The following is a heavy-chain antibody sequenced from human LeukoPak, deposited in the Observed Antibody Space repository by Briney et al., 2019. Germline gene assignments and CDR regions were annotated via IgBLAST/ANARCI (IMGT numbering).Heavy chain of an antibody. V-gene: IGHV4-39*01. CDR3: ATPYSGGYHGLDI. CDR1: GGSISSSTYY. Sequence: PSETLSLTCTVSGGSISSSTYYWGWIRQPPGKGQEWIGSIYYSGSTYYNPSLKSRVTISVDTSKNQFSLKLNSVTAADTAVYYCATPYSGGYHGLDIWGQGTMVTVSS. J-gene: IGHJ3*02. CDR2: IYYSGST. D-gene: IGHD1-26*01.